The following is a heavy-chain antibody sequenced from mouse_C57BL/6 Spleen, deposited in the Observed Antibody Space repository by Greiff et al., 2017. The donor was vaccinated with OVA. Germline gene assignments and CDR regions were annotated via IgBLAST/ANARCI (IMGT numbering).Heavy chain of an antibody. J-gene: IGHJ2*01. V-gene: IGHV1-80*01. CDR2: IYPGDGDT. Sequence: QVQLQQSGAELVKPGASVKISCKASGYAFSSYWMNWVKQRPGKGLEWIGQIYPGDGDTNYNGKFKGKATLTADKSSSTAYMQLSSLTSEDSAVYFCARSQKNTVVENYWGQGTTLTVSS. D-gene: IGHD1-1*01. CDR3: ARSQKNTVVENY. CDR1: GYAFSSYW.